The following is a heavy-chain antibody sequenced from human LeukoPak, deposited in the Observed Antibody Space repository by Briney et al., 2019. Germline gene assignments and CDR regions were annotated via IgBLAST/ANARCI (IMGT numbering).Heavy chain of an antibody. CDR3: ARNVRCYSVICPRDALAVAVPRSDS. Sequence: GASVKVSCKASGYTFTSYDINWVRQATGQGLEWMGWMNPNSGNTGYAQNLQGRVTMTTDTSTSTAYMELRSLTSDDTAIYYCARNVRCYSVICPRDALAVAVPRSDSWGQGTLVTVSS. CDR2: MNPNSGNT. J-gene: IGHJ4*02. V-gene: IGHV1-8*01. CDR1: GYTFTSYD. D-gene: IGHD6-19*01.